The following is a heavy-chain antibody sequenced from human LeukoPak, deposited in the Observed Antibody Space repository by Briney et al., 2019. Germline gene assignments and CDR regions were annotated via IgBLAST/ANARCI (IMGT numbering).Heavy chain of an antibody. CDR3: ARVSVVGTGIDP. V-gene: IGHV3-33*01. D-gene: IGHD6-19*01. J-gene: IGHJ5*02. Sequence: PGGSLRLSCAASGFTFSSYGMHWVRQAPGKGLEWVAVIWYDGSNKYYADSVKGRFTISRDNSKNTLYLQMNSLRAEDTAVYYCARVSVVGTGIDPWGQGTLVTVSS. CDR1: GFTFSSYG. CDR2: IWYDGSNK.